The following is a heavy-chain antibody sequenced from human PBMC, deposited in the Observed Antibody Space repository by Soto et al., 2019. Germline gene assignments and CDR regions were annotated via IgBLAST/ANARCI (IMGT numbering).Heavy chain of an antibody. D-gene: IGHD3-10*01. V-gene: IGHV3-48*02. CDR2: ISSTSSTK. Sequence: SLRLSCAASGFTFSSHGMIWVRQAPGKGLEWVSYISSTSSTKSYADSVKGRFTISRDNAKNSLYLQMNSLRDEDTAVYYCARRITMVRAPYYYYGMDVWGQGTTVTVSS. J-gene: IGHJ6*02. CDR3: ARRITMVRAPYYYYGMDV. CDR1: GFTFSSHG.